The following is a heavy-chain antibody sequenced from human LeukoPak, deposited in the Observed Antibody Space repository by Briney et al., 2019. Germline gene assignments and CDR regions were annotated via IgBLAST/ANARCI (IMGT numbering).Heavy chain of an antibody. CDR1: GYSISNGYY. Sequence: PSETLSLTCAVSGYSISNGYYWGWIRQPPGKGLEWIGSIYHSGSTYYNPSLKSRVTISVDTSKNQFSLKLSSVTAADTAVYYCASRFWSGYYTVGYYFDYWGQGTLVTVSS. J-gene: IGHJ4*02. CDR3: ASRFWSGYYTVGYYFDY. CDR2: IYHSGST. D-gene: IGHD3-3*01. V-gene: IGHV4-38-2*01.